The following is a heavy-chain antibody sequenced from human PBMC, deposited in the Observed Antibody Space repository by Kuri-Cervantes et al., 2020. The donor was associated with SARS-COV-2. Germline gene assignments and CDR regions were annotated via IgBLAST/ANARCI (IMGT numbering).Heavy chain of an antibody. D-gene: IGHD1-7*01. CDR3: AAPITGTTDYYYYYGMDV. Sequence: SVKVSCKASGFTFTSSAMQWVRQARGQRLEWIGWIVVGSGNTNYAQKFQERVTITRDMSTSTAYMELSSLRSEDTAVCYCAAPITGTTDYYYYYGMDVWGQGTTVTVSS. J-gene: IGHJ6*02. V-gene: IGHV1-58*02. CDR1: GFTFTSSA. CDR2: IVVGSGNT.